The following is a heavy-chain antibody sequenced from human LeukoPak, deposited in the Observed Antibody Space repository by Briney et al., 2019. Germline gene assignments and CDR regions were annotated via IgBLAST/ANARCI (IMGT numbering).Heavy chain of an antibody. CDR3: AKDPYNWNYYFDY. Sequence: GGSLRLSCAASGFTFSSYAMSWVRQAPGKGLEWVSAISGSGGSTYYPDPVKGRFTISRDNSKNTLYLQMNTLRAEDTAVYYCAKDPYNWNYYFDYWGQGTLVTVSS. CDR1: GFTFSSYA. D-gene: IGHD1-7*01. CDR2: ISGSGGST. V-gene: IGHV3-23*01. J-gene: IGHJ4*02.